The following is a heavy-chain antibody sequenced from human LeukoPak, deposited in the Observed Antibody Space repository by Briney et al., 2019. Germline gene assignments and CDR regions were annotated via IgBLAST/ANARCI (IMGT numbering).Heavy chain of an antibody. J-gene: IGHJ4*02. CDR3: AREFGIGVILD. CDR2: ISSRSNYI. V-gene: IGHV3-21*01. D-gene: IGHD3-22*01. CDR1: GFTFSTYT. Sequence: GGSLRLSCAASGFTFSTYTMNWVRQAPGKGLEWVSSISSRSNYIYYADSLKGRFTISRDNAKNSLYLQMNSLRAEDTAVYYCAREFGIGVILDWGQGTLVTVSS.